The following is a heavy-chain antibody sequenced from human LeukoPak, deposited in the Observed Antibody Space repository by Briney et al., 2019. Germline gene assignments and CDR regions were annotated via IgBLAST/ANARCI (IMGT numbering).Heavy chain of an antibody. CDR3: ARAPLSGWFGELLCWFDP. D-gene: IGHD3-10*01. CDR1: GYTFTSYG. V-gene: IGHV1-18*01. J-gene: IGHJ5*02. CDR2: ISAYNGNT. Sequence: ASVKVSCKASGYTFTSYGISWVRQAPGQGPEWVGWISAYNGNTNYAQKLQGRVTMTTDTSTSTAYMELRSLRSDDTAVYYCARAPLSGWFGELLCWFDPWGQGTLVTVSS.